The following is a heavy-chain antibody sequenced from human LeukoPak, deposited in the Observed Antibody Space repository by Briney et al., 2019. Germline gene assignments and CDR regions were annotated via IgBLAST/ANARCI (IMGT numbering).Heavy chain of an antibody. V-gene: IGHV3-33*01. CDR1: GFPFSSHG. J-gene: IGHJ3*02. CDR3: ARGRGSGWYDAFDI. CDR2: IWYDGSNK. D-gene: IGHD6-19*01. Sequence: GSLRLSCAASGFPFSSHGMHWVRQAPGKGLEWVAAIWYDGSNKFYADSVRGRFTISRDNSKNTLYVQMNSLRAEDTAVYYCARGRGSGWYDAFDIWGQGTMVTVSS.